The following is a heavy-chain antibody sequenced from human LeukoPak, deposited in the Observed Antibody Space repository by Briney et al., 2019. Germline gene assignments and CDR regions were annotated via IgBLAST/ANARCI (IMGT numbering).Heavy chain of an antibody. D-gene: IGHD2-8*01. J-gene: IGHJ6*02. CDR1: GYTFTSYG. V-gene: IGHV1-18*01. CDR2: ISAYNGNT. Sequence: ASVKVSCKASGYTFTSYGISWVRQAPGQGLEWIGWISAYNGNTNYAQKLQGRVTMTTDTSTSTAYMELRSLRSDDTAVYYCARGYCTNGVCPYGMDVWGQGTTVTVSS. CDR3: ARGYCTNGVCPYGMDV.